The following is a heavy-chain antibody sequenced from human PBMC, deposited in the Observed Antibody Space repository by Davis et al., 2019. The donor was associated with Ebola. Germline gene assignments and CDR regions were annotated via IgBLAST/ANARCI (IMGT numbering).Heavy chain of an antibody. CDR3: AREGLLWFGELVADWFDP. D-gene: IGHD3-10*01. V-gene: IGHV1-2*06. CDR1: GYSFTGYY. J-gene: IGHJ5*02. Sequence: AASVKVSCKASGYSFTGYYMHWVRQGPGQGPEWMGRIHPNSGGTNYAQKVQGRVTMTRDTSISTAYMELSRLRSDDTAVYYCAREGLLWFGELVADWFDPWGQGTLVTVSS. CDR2: IHPNSGGT.